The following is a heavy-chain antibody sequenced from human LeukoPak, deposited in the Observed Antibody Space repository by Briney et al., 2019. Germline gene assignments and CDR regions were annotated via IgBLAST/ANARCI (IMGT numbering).Heavy chain of an antibody. D-gene: IGHD7-27*01. Sequence: GGSLRLSCETSGFTFRTYAMNWVRQAPGKGLEWVSSMGGSGTSIYYADSVKGRFTISRDNAKNSLYLQMNSQRVDDTAVYYCAREEPGDLGQAFHYWGQGTLVTVSS. CDR3: AREEPGDLGQAFHY. J-gene: IGHJ4*02. CDR1: GFTFRTYA. V-gene: IGHV3-21*01. CDR2: MGGSGTSI.